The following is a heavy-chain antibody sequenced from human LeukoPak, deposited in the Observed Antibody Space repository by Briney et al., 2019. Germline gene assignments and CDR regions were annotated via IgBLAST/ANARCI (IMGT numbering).Heavy chain of an antibody. CDR2: IYSGGST. CDR1: GFTVSSNY. J-gene: IGHJ4*02. D-gene: IGHD7-27*01. V-gene: IGHV3-53*01. Sequence: GGSLRLSCAASGFTVSSNYMSWVRQAPGKGLEWVSVIYSGGSTYYADSVKGRFTISRDNSKNTLYLQMNSLRAEDTAVYYCAKDRVLGIGVDYWGQGTLVTVSS. CDR3: AKDRVLGIGVDY.